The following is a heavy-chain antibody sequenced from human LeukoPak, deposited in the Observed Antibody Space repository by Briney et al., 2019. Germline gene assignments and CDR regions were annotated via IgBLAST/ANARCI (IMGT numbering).Heavy chain of an antibody. CDR2: IRSKANSYAT. CDR3: TRPVGDRDY. V-gene: IGHV3-73*01. CDR1: GFTFSGSA. Sequence: GGSLRLSCAASGFTFSGSAMHWVRQASGQGLEWVGRIRSKANSYATAYAASVKGRLTISRDDSKNTAYLQMNSLKTEDTAVYYCTRPVGDRDYWGQGTLVTVSS. D-gene: IGHD3-16*01. J-gene: IGHJ4*02.